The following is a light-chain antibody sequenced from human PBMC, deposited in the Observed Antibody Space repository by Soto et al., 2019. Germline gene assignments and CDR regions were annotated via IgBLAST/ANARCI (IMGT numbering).Light chain of an antibody. CDR2: KAS. Sequence: DIQMTQSPSTLSGSVGDRVTITCRASQTISSWLAWYQQKPGQAPTLLIYKASTLKSGVPSRCSGSGSGTEFTLTISSLQPDDFATYYCQHYNSYSEAFGQGTKVELK. CDR1: QTISSW. J-gene: IGKJ1*01. V-gene: IGKV1-5*03. CDR3: QHYNSYSEA.